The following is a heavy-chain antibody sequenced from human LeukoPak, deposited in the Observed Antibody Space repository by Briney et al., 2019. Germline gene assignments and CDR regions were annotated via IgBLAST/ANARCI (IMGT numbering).Heavy chain of an antibody. CDR3: ARSHIVVVTAKDY. CDR1: GFTFSSYG. J-gene: IGHJ4*02. V-gene: IGHV3-30*02. CDR2: IRYDGSNK. D-gene: IGHD2-21*02. Sequence: PGGSLRLSCAASGFTFSSYGMHWVRQAPGKGLEWVAFIRYDGSNKYYADSVKGRFTISRDNSKNTLYLQMNSLRAEDTAVYYCARSHIVVVTAKDYWGQGTLVTVSS.